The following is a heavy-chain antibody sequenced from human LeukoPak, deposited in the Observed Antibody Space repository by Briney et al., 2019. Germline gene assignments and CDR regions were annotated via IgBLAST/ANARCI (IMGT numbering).Heavy chain of an antibody. CDR2: IYSSGST. V-gene: IGHV4-4*07. Sequence: KPSETLSLTCTVSGASISAFHWTWFRQPAGKGLEWIGLIYSSGSTLFNPSLKSRVAMLVDLTKNQLSLKLTSVTAADTAMYYCARKDGDYWGRGTLVTVSS. CDR3: ARKDGDY. CDR1: GASISAFH. J-gene: IGHJ4*02.